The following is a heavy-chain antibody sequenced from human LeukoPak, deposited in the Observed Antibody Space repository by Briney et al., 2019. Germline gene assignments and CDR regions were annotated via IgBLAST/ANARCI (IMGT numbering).Heavy chain of an antibody. CDR1: GFTFSSYS. CDR3: AVVVPAAINLPFDY. D-gene: IGHD2-2*01. CDR2: ISSSSSTI. V-gene: IGHV3-48*02. Sequence: GGSLRLSCAASGFTFSSYSMNWVRQAPGKGLEWVSYISSSSSTIYYADSVKGRFTISRDNAKNSLYLQMNSLRDEDTAVYYCAVVVPAAINLPFDYWGQGTPVTVSS. J-gene: IGHJ4*02.